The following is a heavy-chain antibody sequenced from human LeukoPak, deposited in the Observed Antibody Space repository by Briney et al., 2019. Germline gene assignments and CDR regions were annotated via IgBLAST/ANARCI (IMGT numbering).Heavy chain of an antibody. CDR1: GFTFSSYG. CDR2: IKQDGSEK. Sequence: GGTLRLSCAASGFTFSSYGMSWVRQAPGKGLEWVANIKQDGSEKYYVDSVKGRFTISRDNAKNSLYLQMNSLRAEDTAVYYCARDVEGYYDILTGLDYWGQGTLVTVSS. CDR3: ARDVEGYYDILTGLDY. J-gene: IGHJ4*02. V-gene: IGHV3-7*01. D-gene: IGHD3-9*01.